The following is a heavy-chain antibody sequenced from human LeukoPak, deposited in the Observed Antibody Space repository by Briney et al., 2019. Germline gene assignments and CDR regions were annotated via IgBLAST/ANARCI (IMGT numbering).Heavy chain of an antibody. CDR3: ARPPSDYYGSGSVYFQH. V-gene: IGHV4-39*01. CDR1: GGSISSSSYY. CDR2: TYYSGST. J-gene: IGHJ1*01. D-gene: IGHD3-10*01. Sequence: PSETLSLTCTVSGGSISSSSYYWGWIRQPPGKGLEWIGSTYYSGSTYYNPSLKSRVTISVDTSKNQFSLKLSSVTAADTAVYYCARPPSDYYGSGSVYFQHWGQGTLVTVSS.